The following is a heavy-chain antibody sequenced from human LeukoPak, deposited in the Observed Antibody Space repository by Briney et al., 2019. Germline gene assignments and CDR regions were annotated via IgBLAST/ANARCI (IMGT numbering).Heavy chain of an antibody. CDR2: ISSSSSYT. Sequence: GGSVRLSCAASGFTFSDYYMSWIRQAPGKGLEWVSYISSSSSYTNYADSVKGRFTISRDNAKNSLYLQMNSLKAEDTAVYYCARDTGSGSYYYYGMDVWGKGTTVTVSS. D-gene: IGHD3-10*01. CDR3: ARDTGSGSYYYYGMDV. V-gene: IGHV3-11*06. J-gene: IGHJ6*04. CDR1: GFTFSDYY.